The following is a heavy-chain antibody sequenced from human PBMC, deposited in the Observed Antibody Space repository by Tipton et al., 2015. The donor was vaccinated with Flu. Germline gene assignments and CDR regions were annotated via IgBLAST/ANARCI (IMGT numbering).Heavy chain of an antibody. CDR3: ARGSGSGTYVIFDY. D-gene: IGHD3-10*01. V-gene: IGHV4-4*07. J-gene: IGHJ4*02. Sequence: TLSLTCTVSGGSLSSYYWSWIRQPAGKGLEWIGRIYSSGSTTYSLTLKSRVTMSVDTSKSQFSLKLRSVTAADTAVYYCARGSGSGTYVIFDYWGQGTLVTVSP. CDR1: GGSLSSYY. CDR2: IYSSGST.